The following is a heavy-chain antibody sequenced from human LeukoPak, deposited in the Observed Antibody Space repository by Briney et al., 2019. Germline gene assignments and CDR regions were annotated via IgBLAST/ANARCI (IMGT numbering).Heavy chain of an antibody. V-gene: IGHV3-23*01. CDR2: ISSGGGNT. J-gene: IGHJ5*02. D-gene: IGHD1-26*01. Sequence: GGSLRLSCAASGFAFSNYAMSWVRQAPGKGLEWVSAISSGGGNTDYADSVKGRFTISRDNSKNTVFLQMNSLRAEDTGVYYCANRISGSSSWGQGTLVTVSS. CDR1: GFAFSNYA. CDR3: ANRISGSSS.